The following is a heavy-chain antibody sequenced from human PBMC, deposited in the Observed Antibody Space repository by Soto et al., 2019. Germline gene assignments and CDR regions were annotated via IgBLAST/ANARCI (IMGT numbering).Heavy chain of an antibody. Sequence: QVQLQESGPGLVKPSETLSLTCSVSGDSISRYYWSWIRQPPGKGPEWIGYIYYSGSTNYNPSLKSRVTISGDTSKNQFSLKLSSVTAADTAVYYCARERILEGIDCWGQGALVTVSS. J-gene: IGHJ4*02. CDR1: GDSISRYY. CDR2: IYYSGST. CDR3: ARERILEGIDC. D-gene: IGHD1-1*01. V-gene: IGHV4-59*01.